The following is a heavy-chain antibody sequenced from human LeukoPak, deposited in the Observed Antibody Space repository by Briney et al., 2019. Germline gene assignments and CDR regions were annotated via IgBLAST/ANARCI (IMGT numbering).Heavy chain of an antibody. J-gene: IGHJ6*02. CDR3: ARGKITMVRGALVMDV. CDR1: GYTFTGYY. D-gene: IGHD3-10*01. V-gene: IGHV1-2*02. CDR2: INPNSGGT. Sequence: ASVTVSCKASGYTFTGYYMRWVRQAPGQGLEWMGWINPNSGGTNYAQKFQGRVTMTRDTSISTAYMELSRLRSDDTAVYYCARGKITMVRGALVMDVWGQGTTVTVSS.